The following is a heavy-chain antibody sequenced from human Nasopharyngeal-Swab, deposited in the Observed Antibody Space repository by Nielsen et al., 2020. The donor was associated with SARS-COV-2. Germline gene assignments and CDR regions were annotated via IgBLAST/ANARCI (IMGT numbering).Heavy chain of an antibody. J-gene: IGHJ4*02. CDR3: TTDFYFDY. Sequence: GESLKISCAASGFIFSAPAIHWVRQASGKGLEWVGRIGDKEHNYATTYGASVQGRFTISRDDSKNTAFLQMDGLKIEDTALYYCTTDFYFDYWGQGTLVTVSS. CDR2: IGDKEHNYAT. V-gene: IGHV3-73*01. CDR1: GFIFSAPA.